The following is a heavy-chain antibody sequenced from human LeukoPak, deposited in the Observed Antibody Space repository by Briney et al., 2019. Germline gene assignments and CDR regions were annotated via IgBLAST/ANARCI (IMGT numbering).Heavy chain of an antibody. CDR2: IYYSGST. CDR1: GDSISSYY. J-gene: IGHJ6*02. Sequence: PSETLSLTCTVSGDSISSYYWSWIRQSPGKGLEWIGYIYYSGSTNYNPSLKSRVTISVDTSKNQFSLKLSSVTAADTAVYYCARVPAAPRLYMDVWGQGTTVIVSS. D-gene: IGHD2-2*01. V-gene: IGHV4-59*01. CDR3: ARVPAAPRLYMDV.